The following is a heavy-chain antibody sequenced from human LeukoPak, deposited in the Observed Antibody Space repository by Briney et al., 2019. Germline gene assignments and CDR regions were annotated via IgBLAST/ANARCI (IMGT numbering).Heavy chain of an antibody. V-gene: IGHV1-2*02. CDR3: ARETNYYDSSGSSDY. CDR2: INPNSGGT. D-gene: IGHD3-22*01. CDR1: GYTFTGYY. J-gene: IGHJ4*02. Sequence: GASVKVSCKASGYTFTGYYMHWVRQAPGQGLEWMGWINPNSGGTNYAQKFQGRVTMTRDTSISTAYMELSRLGSDDTAVYYCARETNYYDSSGSSDYWGQGTLVTVSS.